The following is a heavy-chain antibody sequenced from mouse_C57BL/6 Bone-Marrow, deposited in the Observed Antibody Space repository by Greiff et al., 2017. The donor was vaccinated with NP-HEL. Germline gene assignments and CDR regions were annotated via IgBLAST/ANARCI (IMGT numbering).Heavy chain of an antibody. CDR1: GYTFTSYW. V-gene: IGHV1-64*01. Sequence: VQLQQSGAELVKPGASVKLSCKASGYTFTSYWMHWVKQRPGQGLEWIGMIHPNGGSTNYNEKFKSKATLTVDKSSSTAYMQLSSLTSEDSAVYYCAREVSLDYWGQGTTLTVSA. CDR2: IHPNGGST. CDR3: AREVSLDY. D-gene: IGHD2-14*01. J-gene: IGHJ2*01.